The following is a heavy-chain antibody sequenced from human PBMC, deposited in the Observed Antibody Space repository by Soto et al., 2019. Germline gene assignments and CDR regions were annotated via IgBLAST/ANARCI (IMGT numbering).Heavy chain of an antibody. V-gene: IGHV1-46*01. J-gene: IGHJ4*02. CDR3: ARDREGGLSTYYFDY. D-gene: IGHD1-26*01. CDR2: INPSGGST. CDR1: GYTFTSYY. Sequence: GASVKVSFKASGYTFTSYYMHWVRQAPGQGLEWMGIINPSGGSTSYAQKFQGRVTMTRDTSTSTVYMELSSLRSEDTAVYYCARDREGGLSTYYFDYWGQGTLVTVSS.